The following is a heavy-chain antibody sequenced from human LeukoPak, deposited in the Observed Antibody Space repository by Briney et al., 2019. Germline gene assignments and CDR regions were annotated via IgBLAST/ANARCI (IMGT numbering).Heavy chain of an antibody. CDR2: IYYSGST. D-gene: IGHD3-22*01. CDR1: GGSISSYY. Sequence: PSETLSLTCTVSGGSISSYYWSWIRQPPGKGLEWIGYIYYSGSTNYNPSLKSRVTISVDTSKNQFSLKLSSVTAADTAVYYCAGEDSSGYHYFDYWGQGTLVTVSS. J-gene: IGHJ4*02. CDR3: AGEDSSGYHYFDY. V-gene: IGHV4-59*01.